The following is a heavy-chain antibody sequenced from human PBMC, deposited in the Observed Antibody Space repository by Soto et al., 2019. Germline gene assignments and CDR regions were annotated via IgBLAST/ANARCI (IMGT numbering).Heavy chain of an antibody. V-gene: IGHV3-48*02. D-gene: IGHD1-20*01. CDR1: GFTFSSYS. Sequence: GGSLRLSCAASGFTFSSYSMNWVRQAPGKGLEWVSYISSSSSTIYYADSVKGRFTISRDNAKNSLYLQMNSLRDEDTAVYYCARYNWNKYYYYGMDVWGQGTTVTVSS. CDR2: ISSSSSTI. CDR3: ARYNWNKYYYYGMDV. J-gene: IGHJ6*02.